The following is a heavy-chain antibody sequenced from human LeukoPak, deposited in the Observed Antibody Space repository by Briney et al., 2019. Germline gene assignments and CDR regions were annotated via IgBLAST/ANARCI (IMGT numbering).Heavy chain of an antibody. V-gene: IGHV3-74*01. CDR3: GRALGSPLDY. CDR2: INSDGTST. CDR1: GFSFSSDW. J-gene: IGHJ4*02. Sequence: GGSLRLSCAASGFSFSSDWMHWVRQVPGEGLVWVSRINSDGTSTAYADPVKGRFTISGDNAKNTLYLQMNSLRVEDTAVYYCGRALGSPLDYWGQGTLVTVSA. D-gene: IGHD1-26*01.